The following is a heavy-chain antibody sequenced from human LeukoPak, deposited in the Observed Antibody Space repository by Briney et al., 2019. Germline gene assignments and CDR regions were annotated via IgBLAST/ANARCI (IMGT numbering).Heavy chain of an antibody. J-gene: IGHJ4*02. D-gene: IGHD5-18*01. Sequence: PSETLSLTCTVSGDSISSSSYFWGWIRQPPGKGLEWIGSIYYSGSTYYNPSLKSRVTISVDTSKNQFSLKLSSVTAADTAVYYCARVKMSGYSYGRGKTLVFDYWGQGTLVTVSS. CDR3: ARVKMSGYSYGRGKTLVFDY. CDR2: IYYSGST. V-gene: IGHV4-39*01. CDR1: GDSISSSSYF.